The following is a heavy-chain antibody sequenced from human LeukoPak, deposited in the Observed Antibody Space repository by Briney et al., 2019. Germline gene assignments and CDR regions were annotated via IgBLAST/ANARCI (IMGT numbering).Heavy chain of an antibody. J-gene: IGHJ6*02. CDR1: GGSISSYY. V-gene: IGHV4-59*01. Sequence: PETLSLTCTVSGGSISSYYWSWIRQPPGKGLEWIGYIYYSGSTNYNPSLKSRVTISVDTSKNQFSLKLSSVTAADTAVYYCARVPRTDAYSSSWYGGYYYYGMDVWGQGTTVTVSS. CDR3: ARVPRTDAYSSSWYGGYYYYGMDV. CDR2: IYYSGST. D-gene: IGHD6-13*01.